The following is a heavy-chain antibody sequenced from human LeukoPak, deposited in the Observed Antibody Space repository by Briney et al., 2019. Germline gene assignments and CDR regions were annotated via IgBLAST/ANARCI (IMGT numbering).Heavy chain of an antibody. Sequence: SQTLSLTCAVSGGSISSGGYSWSWIRQPPGKGLEWIGYIYHSGSTYYNPSLKSRVTISVDRSRNQFSLKLSSVTAADTAVYYRAREAGNQFNWFDPWGQGTLVTVSS. J-gene: IGHJ5*02. V-gene: IGHV4-30-2*01. CDR1: GGSISSGGYS. CDR2: IYHSGST. CDR3: AREAGNQFNWFDP.